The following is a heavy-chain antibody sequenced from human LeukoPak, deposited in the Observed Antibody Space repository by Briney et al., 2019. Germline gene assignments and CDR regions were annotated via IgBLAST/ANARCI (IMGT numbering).Heavy chain of an antibody. CDR1: GGTFSRYA. J-gene: IGHJ4*02. CDR3: ARDRPYTGGWRGFDY. D-gene: IGHD6-19*01. Sequence: SVKVSCKASGGTFSRYAISWVRQAPGQGLEWMGGIIPMFGIANYAQKFQGRVTITADESTSTAYMQLSSLGSEDTAVYYCARDRPYTGGWRGFDYWGQGTLVTVSS. CDR2: IIPMFGIA. V-gene: IGHV1-69*13.